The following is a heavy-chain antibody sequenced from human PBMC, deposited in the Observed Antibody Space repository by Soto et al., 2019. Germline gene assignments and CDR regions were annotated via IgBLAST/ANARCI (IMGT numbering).Heavy chain of an antibody. Sequence: EVQLVESGGGLVQPGGSLRLSCAASGFTFSSYEMNWVRQAPGKGLEWVSYISSSGSTIYYADSVKGRFTISRDNAKNSLYLQMNGLRAEDTAVYYCASEGLEGFDYWGQGTLVTVSS. CDR2: ISSSGSTI. CDR1: GFTFSSYE. J-gene: IGHJ4*02. V-gene: IGHV3-48*03. CDR3: ASEGLEGFDY.